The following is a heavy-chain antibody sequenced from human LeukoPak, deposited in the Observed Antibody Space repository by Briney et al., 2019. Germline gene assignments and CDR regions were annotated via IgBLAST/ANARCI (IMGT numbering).Heavy chain of an antibody. J-gene: IGHJ4*02. CDR3: ARDFFSRGYDTTSFDY. CDR1: GFTFSTYS. Sequence: PGGSLRLSCAASGFTFSTYSMNWVRQAPGKGLEWVSSISGSSIYIYYADSVKGRFTISRDNAKNSLYLQMNSLRAEDTAVYYCARDFFSRGYDTTSFDYWAREPWSPSPQ. V-gene: IGHV3-21*01. D-gene: IGHD5-12*01. CDR2: ISGSSIYI.